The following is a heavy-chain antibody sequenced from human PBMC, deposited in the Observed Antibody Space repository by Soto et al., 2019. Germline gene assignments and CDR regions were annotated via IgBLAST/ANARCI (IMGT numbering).Heavy chain of an antibody. CDR1: GFTFSSYG. Sequence: GGSLRLSCAASGFTFSSYGMHWVRQAPGKGLEWVAVISYDGSNKYYADSVKGRFTISRDNSKNTLYLQMNSLRAEDTAVYYCAREVVHAAPYYNSVMDFWGQGTTVTVSS. D-gene: IGHD2-2*01. CDR3: AREVVHAAPYYNSVMDF. V-gene: IGHV3-30*19. J-gene: IGHJ6*02. CDR2: ISYDGSNK.